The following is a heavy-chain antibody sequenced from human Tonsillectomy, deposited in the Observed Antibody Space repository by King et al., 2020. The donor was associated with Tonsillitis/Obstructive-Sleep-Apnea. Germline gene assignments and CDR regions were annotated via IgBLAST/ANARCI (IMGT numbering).Heavy chain of an antibody. CDR1: DDSISSYY. V-gene: IGHV4-59*01. Sequence: VQLQESGPGLVKPSETLSLTCTVSDDSISSYYWSWIRQPPGKGLEWIAYIYYSGTTNYNPSLKSRVTISLDTSKNQFSLKLSSVTAADTAVYYCARTSLDYGEYEFTYYMDVWGKGTTVSVSS. J-gene: IGHJ6*03. D-gene: IGHD4-17*01. CDR3: ARTSLDYGEYEFTYYMDV. CDR2: IYYSGTT.